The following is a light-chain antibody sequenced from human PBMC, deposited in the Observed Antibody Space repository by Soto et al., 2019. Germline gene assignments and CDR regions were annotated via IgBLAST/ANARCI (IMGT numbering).Light chain of an antibody. J-gene: IGKJ2*01. CDR1: QSIDNW. V-gene: IGKV1-5*01. Sequence: DIQMTQSPSPLSASIGDRVTITCRASQSIDNWVAWYQQKPGKAPHLLIYDASSLETGVPSRFSGSGSGTEFTLTISSLQADDFATYYCQHYNGYPYTFGPGTKLEIK. CDR3: QHYNGYPYT. CDR2: DAS.